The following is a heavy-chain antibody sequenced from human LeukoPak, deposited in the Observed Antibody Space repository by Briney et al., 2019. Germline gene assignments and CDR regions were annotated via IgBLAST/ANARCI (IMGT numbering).Heavy chain of an antibody. D-gene: IGHD3-10*01. V-gene: IGHV4-31*03. CDR1: GGSISSGGYY. J-gene: IGHJ4*02. CDR2: IYYSGST. CDR3: ARDSRGGSGSYYNLYYFDY. Sequence: SETLSLTCTVSGGSISSGGYYWSWIRQHPGKGLEWIGYIYYSGSTYYNPSLKSRVTISVDTSKNQFSLKLSPVTAADTAVYYCARDSRGGSGSYYNLYYFDYWGQGTLVTVSS.